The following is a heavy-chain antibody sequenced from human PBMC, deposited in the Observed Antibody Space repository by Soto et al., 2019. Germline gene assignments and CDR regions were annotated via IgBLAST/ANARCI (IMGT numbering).Heavy chain of an antibody. J-gene: IGHJ3*02. Sequence: QVQFVQSGAEVKKPGASVKVSCKASGYSFTNYGIHWVRQAPGQRLEWMGWINGGNGNTKYSQKFQGRVTITRDTSASKAYVELSSLRSEVTAVYCCASAPWGGAVDAFDIWGQGKMVSVSS. CDR3: ASAPWGGAVDAFDI. CDR1: GYSFTNYG. D-gene: IGHD3-10*01. V-gene: IGHV1-3*01. CDR2: INGGNGNT.